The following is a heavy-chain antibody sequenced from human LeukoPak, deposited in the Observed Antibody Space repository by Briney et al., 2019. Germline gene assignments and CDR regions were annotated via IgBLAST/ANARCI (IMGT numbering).Heavy chain of an antibody. CDR3: ADARLEYSSSSVWFDP. Sequence: ASVKVSCKASGGTFSSYAIIWVRQAPGQGLEWMGGIIPIFGTANYAQKFQGRVTITTDESTSTAYMELSSLRSEDTAVYYCADARLEYSSSSVWFDPWGQGTLVTVSS. CDR1: GGTFSSYA. D-gene: IGHD6-6*01. J-gene: IGHJ5*02. CDR2: IIPIFGTA. V-gene: IGHV1-69*05.